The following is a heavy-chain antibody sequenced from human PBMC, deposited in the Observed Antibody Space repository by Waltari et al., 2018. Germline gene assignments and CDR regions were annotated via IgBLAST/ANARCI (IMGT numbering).Heavy chain of an antibody. V-gene: IGHV4-31*03. Sequence: QVHLQESGPGLVKPSQTLSPTCSISDDSINTGPFYFTWIRQYPGTGMEWIGYVDNPGSPSYNPSLRSRFSISVDTSRRHFSLKLMSVTAADTASYFCAISSSGGNYFDYWGRGTLVTVSS. J-gene: IGHJ4*02. CDR1: DDSINTGPFY. CDR2: VDNPGSP. D-gene: IGHD6-6*01. CDR3: AISSSGGNYFDY.